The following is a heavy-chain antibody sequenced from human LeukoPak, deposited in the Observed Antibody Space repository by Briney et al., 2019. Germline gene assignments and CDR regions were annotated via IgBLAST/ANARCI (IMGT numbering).Heavy chain of an antibody. CDR2: ISSSGSTI. CDR3: AELGITMIGGV. V-gene: IGHV3-48*03. D-gene: IGHD3-10*02. CDR1: GFTFSSYE. J-gene: IGHJ6*04. Sequence: GGSLRLSCAASGFTFSSYEMNWVRQAPGKGLKGVSYISSSGSTIYYADSVKGRFTISRDNAKNSLYLQMSSLRAEDTAVYYCAELGITMIGGVWGKGTTVTISS.